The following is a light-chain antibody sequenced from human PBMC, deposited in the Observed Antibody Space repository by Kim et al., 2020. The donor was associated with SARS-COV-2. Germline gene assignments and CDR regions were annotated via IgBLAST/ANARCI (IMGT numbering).Light chain of an antibody. Sequence: SYELTQPPSVSVSPGQTASISCSGDELGDRYASWYQQKSGQSPVLVIFQDTKRPSGIPDRFSGSNSGNTATLTISGTQAMDEADYYCQAWDSINVVFGGGTQLTVL. CDR1: ELGDRY. CDR2: QDT. J-gene: IGLJ3*02. V-gene: IGLV3-1*01. CDR3: QAWDSINVV.